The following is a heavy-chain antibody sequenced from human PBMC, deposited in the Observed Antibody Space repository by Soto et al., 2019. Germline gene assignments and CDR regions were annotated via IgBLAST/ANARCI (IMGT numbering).Heavy chain of an antibody. D-gene: IGHD2-2*01. Sequence: SETLSLTCTVSGGSISSSSYYWGWIRQPPGKGLEWIGSIYYSGSTYYNPSLKSRVTISVDTSKNQFSLKLSSVTAADTAVYYCARAYPKNRYYFDYWGQGTLVTVSS. CDR3: ARAYPKNRYYFDY. V-gene: IGHV4-39*01. CDR1: GGSISSSSYY. CDR2: IYYSGST. J-gene: IGHJ4*02.